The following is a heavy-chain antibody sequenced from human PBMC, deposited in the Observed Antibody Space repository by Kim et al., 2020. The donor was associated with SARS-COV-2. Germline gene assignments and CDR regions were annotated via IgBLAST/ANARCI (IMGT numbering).Heavy chain of an antibody. D-gene: IGHD2-21*01. CDR1: GFTFSSYS. CDR2: ISSSSSYI. J-gene: IGHJ6*02. V-gene: IGHV3-21*01. Sequence: GGSLRLSCAASGFTFSSYSMNWVRQAPGKGLEWVSSISSSSSYIYYADSVKGRFTISRDNAKNSLYLQMNSLRAEDTAVYYCARDMGHIVVVIASYGMDVWGQGTTVTVSS. CDR3: ARDMGHIVVVIASYGMDV.